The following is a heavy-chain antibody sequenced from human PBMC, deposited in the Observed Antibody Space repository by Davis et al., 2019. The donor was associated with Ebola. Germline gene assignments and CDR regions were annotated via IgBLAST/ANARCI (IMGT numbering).Heavy chain of an antibody. D-gene: IGHD2/OR15-2a*01. Sequence: GSLRLSCAVYGGSFSSYYWSWIRQPPGKGLEWIGEINHSGSTIYNPSLKSRVTISVDTSKNQFSLKLSSVAAADTAVYYCARQAFSARRFDLWGRGTLVTVSS. CDR1: GGSFSSYY. V-gene: IGHV4-34*01. J-gene: IGHJ2*01. CDR3: ARQAFSARRFDL. CDR2: INHSGST.